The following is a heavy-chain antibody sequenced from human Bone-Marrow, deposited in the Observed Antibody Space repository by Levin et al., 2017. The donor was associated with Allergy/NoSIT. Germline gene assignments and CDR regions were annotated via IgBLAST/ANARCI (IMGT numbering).Heavy chain of an antibody. V-gene: IGHV3-23*01. CDR3: AKEGLAVAGYYFDS. D-gene: IGHD6-19*01. CDR2: ISGSGTIT. Sequence: AGGSLRLSCAASGFTFSSYAMSWVSQAPGKGLEWVSSISGSGTITHYAESVKGRFTISRDISKNMLHLQMNSLRAEDTAIYFCAKEGLAVAGYYFDSWGQGTLVTVSS. J-gene: IGHJ4*02. CDR1: GFTFSSYA.